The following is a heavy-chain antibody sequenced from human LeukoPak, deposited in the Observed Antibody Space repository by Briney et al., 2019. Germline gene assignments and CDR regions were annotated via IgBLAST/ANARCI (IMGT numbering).Heavy chain of an antibody. CDR3: AKGVSSSGYNWFDP. Sequence: GGSLRLSCAASGFTFSSYAMSWVRQAPGKGLEWVSAISGSGGSTYYADSVKGRFTISRDNSKNSLYLQMNSLRAEDTAVYYCAKGVSSSGYNWFDPWGQGTLVTVSS. V-gene: IGHV3-23*01. CDR1: GFTFSSYA. D-gene: IGHD6-13*01. CDR2: ISGSGGST. J-gene: IGHJ5*02.